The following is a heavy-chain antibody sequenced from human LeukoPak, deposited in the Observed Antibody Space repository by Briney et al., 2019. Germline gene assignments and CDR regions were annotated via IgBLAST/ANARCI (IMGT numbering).Heavy chain of an antibody. V-gene: IGHV4-38-2*02. J-gene: IGHJ5*02. CDR1: GYSFSSGYY. CDR2: IYHSGST. CDR3: ARDGGAYYYGSGSYDTKIFFEIPFDP. D-gene: IGHD3-10*01. Sequence: SETLSLTCAVSGYSFSSGYYWGWIRQPPGKGVEGIGSIYHSGSTYYNPSLKSRVTISVDTSKNQFSLKLSSVTAADTAVYYCARDGGAYYYGSGSYDTKIFFEIPFDPWGQGTLVTVSS.